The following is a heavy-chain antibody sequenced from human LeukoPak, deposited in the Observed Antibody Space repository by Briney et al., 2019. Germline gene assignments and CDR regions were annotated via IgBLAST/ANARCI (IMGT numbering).Heavy chain of an antibody. D-gene: IGHD3-10*01. CDR1: GFTFSDYA. CDR2: VSDDGNRT. CDR3: AKTPYGSGSSSFYFDH. Sequence: GGSLRLSCTASGFTFSDYAMSWVRQAPGKGLEWVSTVSDDGNRTYFADSLQGGFTISRDNSKKTLYLQMNTLRAEDTAVYYCAKTPYGSGSSSFYFDHWGQGTLVTVSS. J-gene: IGHJ4*02. V-gene: IGHV3-23*01.